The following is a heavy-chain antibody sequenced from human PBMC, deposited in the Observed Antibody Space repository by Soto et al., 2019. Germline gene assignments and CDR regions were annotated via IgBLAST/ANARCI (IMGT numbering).Heavy chain of an antibody. J-gene: IGHJ4*02. Sequence: QVQLVESGGGVVQPGRSLRLSCAASGFSFSTYGMHWVRQAPGKGLEWLALIYFDGSNKYYADSVKGRFTISRDNSKNTLYLLMGSLRAEDTAVYYCARVGGTVTSDYWGQGTLVTVSS. CDR2: IYFDGSNK. CDR1: GFSFSTYG. D-gene: IGHD4-17*01. V-gene: IGHV3-33*01. CDR3: ARVGGTVTSDY.